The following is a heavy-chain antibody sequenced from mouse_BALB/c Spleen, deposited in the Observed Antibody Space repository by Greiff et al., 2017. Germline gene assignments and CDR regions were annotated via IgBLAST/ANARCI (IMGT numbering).Heavy chain of an antibody. Sequence: EVKLQESGPGLVKPSQSLSLTCSVTGYSITSGYYWNWIRQFPGNKLEWMGYISYDGSNNYNPSLKNRISITRDTSKNQFFLKLNSVTTEDTATYYCARGTGTWDYWGQGTTLTVSS. CDR3: ARGTGTWDY. D-gene: IGHD4-1*01. J-gene: IGHJ2*01. V-gene: IGHV3-6*02. CDR2: ISYDGSN. CDR1: GYSITSGYY.